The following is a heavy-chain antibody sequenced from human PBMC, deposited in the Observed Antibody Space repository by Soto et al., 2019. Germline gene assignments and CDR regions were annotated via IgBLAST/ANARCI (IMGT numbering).Heavy chain of an antibody. Sequence: QVQLVESGGGVVQPGRSLRLSCAASGFTFSSYGMHWVRQAPGKGLEWVAVISYDGSNKYYADSVKGRFTISRDNSKNTLYLQMNSLRAEDTAVYYCAKGWDMIVVVTITDYWGQGTLVTVSS. J-gene: IGHJ4*02. V-gene: IGHV3-30*18. CDR2: ISYDGSNK. CDR3: AKGWDMIVVVTITDY. D-gene: IGHD3-22*01. CDR1: GFTFSSYG.